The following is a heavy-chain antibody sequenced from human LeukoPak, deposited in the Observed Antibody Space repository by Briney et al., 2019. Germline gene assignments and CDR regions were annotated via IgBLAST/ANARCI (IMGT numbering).Heavy chain of an antibody. V-gene: IGHV3-30-3*01. CDR2: ISYDGSNK. CDR3: ARDGGDSYDYGDRYNWFDP. Sequence: GGSLRLSCAASGFTFSSYAMRWVRQAPGKGLEWVAVISYDGSNKYYADSVKGRFTVSRDNSKNTLYLQMNSLRAEDTAVYYCARDGGDSYDYGDRYNWFDPWGQGTLVTVSS. J-gene: IGHJ5*02. CDR1: GFTFSSYA. D-gene: IGHD4-17*01.